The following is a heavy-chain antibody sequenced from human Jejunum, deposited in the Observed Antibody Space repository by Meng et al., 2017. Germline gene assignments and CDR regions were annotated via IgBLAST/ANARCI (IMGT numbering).Heavy chain of an antibody. CDR1: GLTFSNYP. V-gene: IGHV3-23*01. Sequence: GGSLRLSCAASGLTFSNYPMSWVRQAPGKGPEWVSAIRGSGDNTYYADSVKGRFTISRDNSKNTLYLQMNSLRAEDTALYYCAKGLACEVANDAFDIWGQGTSVTVSS. D-gene: IGHD2-15*01. J-gene: IGHJ3*02. CDR2: IRGSGDNT. CDR3: AKGLACEVANDAFDI.